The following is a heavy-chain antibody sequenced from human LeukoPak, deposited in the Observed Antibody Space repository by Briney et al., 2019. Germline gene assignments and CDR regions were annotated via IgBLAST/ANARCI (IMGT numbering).Heavy chain of an antibody. D-gene: IGHD1-26*01. CDR1: GFTFSSYE. CDR2: ISSSGSTI. CDR3: ARAGGGSYYYYYYYMDV. Sequence: AGGSLRLSCAASGFTFSSYEVNWVRQAPGKGLEWVSYISSSGSTIYYADSVKGRFTISRDNAKNSLYLQMNSLRAEDTAVYYCARAGGGSYYYYYYYMDVWGKGTTVTISS. J-gene: IGHJ6*03. V-gene: IGHV3-48*03.